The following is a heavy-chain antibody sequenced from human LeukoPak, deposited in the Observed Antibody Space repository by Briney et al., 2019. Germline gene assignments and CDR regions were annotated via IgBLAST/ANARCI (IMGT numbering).Heavy chain of an antibody. CDR2: FDPEDGET. J-gene: IGHJ4*02. CDR3: AREGYCSGGHCPVAY. Sequence: ASVKVSCKVSGYTLTELSMHWVRQAPGKGLEWMGGFDPEDGETIYAQKFQGRVTMTEDTSTDTAYMELSSLRSDDTALFYCAREGYCSGGHCPVAYWGQGTLVTVSS. D-gene: IGHD2-15*01. V-gene: IGHV1-24*01. CDR1: GYTLTELS.